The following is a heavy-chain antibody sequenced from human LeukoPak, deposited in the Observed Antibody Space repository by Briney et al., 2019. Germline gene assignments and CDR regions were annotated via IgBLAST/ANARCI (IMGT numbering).Heavy chain of an antibody. Sequence: SETLSLTCTVSSGSISSSNSYWDWIRQPPGKGLEWIGSIDYSGTTYYNPSLKSRVAMSIDTSKNQFSLKLSSVSAAADTAVYSCARQQSAGAFDYWGQGTLVTVSS. CDR3: ARQQSAGAFDY. J-gene: IGHJ4*02. V-gene: IGHV4-39*01. D-gene: IGHD3-10*01. CDR1: SGSISSSNSY. CDR2: IDYSGTT.